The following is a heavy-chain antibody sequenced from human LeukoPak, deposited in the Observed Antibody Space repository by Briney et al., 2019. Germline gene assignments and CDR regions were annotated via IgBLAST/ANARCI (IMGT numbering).Heavy chain of an antibody. Sequence: SQTLSLTCTVSGGSISSGGYYWSWIRQPPGKGLEWIGEIYHSGSTNYNPSLKSRVTISVDTSKNQFSLKLSSVTAADTAVYYCARVAAGSRENWFDSWGQGTLVTVSS. CDR2: IYHSGST. V-gene: IGHV4-30-2*01. D-gene: IGHD1-1*01. CDR1: GGSISSGGYY. CDR3: ARVAAGSRENWFDS. J-gene: IGHJ5*01.